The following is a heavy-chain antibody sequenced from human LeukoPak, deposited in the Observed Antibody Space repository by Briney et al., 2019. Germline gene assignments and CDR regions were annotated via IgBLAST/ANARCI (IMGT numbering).Heavy chain of an antibody. V-gene: IGHV4-39*01. D-gene: IGHD3-10*01. CDR3: ARRGTYYYGSGTIGDWFDP. CDR2: IYYSGST. Sequence: SETLSLTCTVSGGSISSGSYYWGWIRQPPGKGLEWIGSIYYSGSTYYNPSLKSRVTISVDTSKNQFSLKLSSVTAADTAVYYCARRGTYYYGSGTIGDWFDPWGQGTLVTASS. CDR1: GGSISSGSYY. J-gene: IGHJ5*02.